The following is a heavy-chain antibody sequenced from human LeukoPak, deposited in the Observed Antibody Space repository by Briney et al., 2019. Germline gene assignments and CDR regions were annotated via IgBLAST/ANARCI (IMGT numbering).Heavy chain of an antibody. CDR3: ARAGYCSGGSCYGKDY. CDR2: ISGSGGST. Sequence: GGSLRLSCAASGFTFSSYAMSWVRQAPGKGLEWVSAISGSGGSTYYADSVKGRFTISRDNSKNTLYLQMNSLRAEDTAVYYCARAGYCSGGSCYGKDYWGQGTLVTVSS. CDR1: GFTFSSYA. D-gene: IGHD2-15*01. V-gene: IGHV3-23*01. J-gene: IGHJ4*02.